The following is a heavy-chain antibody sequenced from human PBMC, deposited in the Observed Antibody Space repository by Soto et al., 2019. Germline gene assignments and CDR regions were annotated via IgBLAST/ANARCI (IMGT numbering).Heavy chain of an antibody. CDR2: ISYDGSNK. D-gene: IGHD3-22*01. J-gene: IGHJ6*02. CDR1: GFTFSSYG. CDR3: ARDGWLYYDSTSQGMDV. V-gene: IGHV3-30*03. Sequence: GGSLRLSCAASGFTFSSYGMHWVRQAPGKGLEWVAVISYDGSNKYYADSVKGRFTISRDNSKNTLFLQMNNLRAEDTAVYYCARDGWLYYDSTSQGMDVWGQGTTVTVSS.